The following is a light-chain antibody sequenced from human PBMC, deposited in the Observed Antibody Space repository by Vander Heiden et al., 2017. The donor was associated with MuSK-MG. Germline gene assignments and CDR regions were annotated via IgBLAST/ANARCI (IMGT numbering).Light chain of an antibody. CDR3: QSYDSSLSVV. V-gene: IGLV1-40*01. J-gene: IGLJ2*01. CDR2: GNS. CDR1: SSNIGAGYD. Sequence: QSVLTQPPSVSGAPRQRVTSSCTGSSSNIGAGYDVHWYQQLPGTAPKLLIYGNSNRPSGVPDRFSGSKSGTSASLAITGLQAEDEADYYCQSYDSSLSVVFGGGTKLTVL.